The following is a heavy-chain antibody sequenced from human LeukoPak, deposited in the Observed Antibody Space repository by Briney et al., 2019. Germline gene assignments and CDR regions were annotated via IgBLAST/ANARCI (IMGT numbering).Heavy chain of an antibody. V-gene: IGHV1-2*02. J-gene: IGHJ4*02. CDR2: INPNSGGT. CDR3: ARASPTYYYDSSGYSRDY. D-gene: IGHD3-22*01. CDR1: GYTFTGYY. Sequence: ASVKVSCKASGYTFTGYYMHWVRQAPGQGLEWMGWINPNSGGTNYAQKFQGRVTMTRDTSISTAYMELSRLRSDDTAVYYCARASPTYYYDSSGYSRDYWGQGTLVTVSS.